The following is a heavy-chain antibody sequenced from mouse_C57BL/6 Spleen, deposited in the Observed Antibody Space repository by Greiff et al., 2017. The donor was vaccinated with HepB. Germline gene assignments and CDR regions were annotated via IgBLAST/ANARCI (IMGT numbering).Heavy chain of an antibody. CDR2: IDPENGDT. CDR1: GFNIKDDY. CDR3: TTAAQATKYFDY. V-gene: IGHV14-4*01. Sequence: EVQLQESGAELVRPGASVKLSCTASGFNIKDDYMHWVKQRPEQGLEWIGWIDPENGDTEYASKFQGKATITADTSSNTAYQQLSSLTSEDTAVYYCTTAAQATKYFDYWGQGTTLTVSS. D-gene: IGHD3-2*02. J-gene: IGHJ2*01.